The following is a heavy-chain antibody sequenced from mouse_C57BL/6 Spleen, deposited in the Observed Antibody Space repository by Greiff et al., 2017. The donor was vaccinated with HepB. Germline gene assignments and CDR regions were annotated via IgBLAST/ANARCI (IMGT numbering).Heavy chain of an antibody. CDR3: ARGGNYSWDLSMDY. Sequence: EVKLVESGPGMVKPSQSLSLTCTVTGYSITSGYDWHWIRHFPGNKLEWMGYISYSGSTNYNPSLKSRISITHDTSKNHFFLKLNSVTTEDTATYYCARGGNYSWDLSMDYWGQGTSVTVSS. D-gene: IGHD2-1*01. CDR2: ISYSGST. J-gene: IGHJ4*01. CDR1: GYSITSGYD. V-gene: IGHV3-1*01.